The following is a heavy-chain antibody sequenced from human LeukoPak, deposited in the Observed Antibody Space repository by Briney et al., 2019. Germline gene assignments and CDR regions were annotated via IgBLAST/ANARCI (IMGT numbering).Heavy chain of an antibody. Sequence: ASVKVSCKASGYTFTGYYMHWVRQAPGQGLEWMGWINPNSGGTNYAQKFQGRVTMTRDTSISTAYMELSRLRSDDTAVYYCARGRRIAARQNWFDPWGQGTLVTVSS. CDR2: INPNSGGT. V-gene: IGHV1-2*02. CDR1: GYTFTGYY. J-gene: IGHJ5*02. D-gene: IGHD6-6*01. CDR3: ARGRRIAARQNWFDP.